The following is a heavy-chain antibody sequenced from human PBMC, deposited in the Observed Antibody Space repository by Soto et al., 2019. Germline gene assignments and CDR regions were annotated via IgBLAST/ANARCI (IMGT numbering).Heavy chain of an antibody. CDR2: IWYDGSNK. Sequence: GGSLRLSCAASGFTFSSYGMHWVRQAPGKGLEWVAVIWYDGSNKYYADSVKGRFTISRDNSKNTLYLQMNSLRAEDTAVYYCARDVGTPGTQVGDAFDIWGQGTMVTVSS. D-gene: IGHD1-1*01. J-gene: IGHJ3*02. CDR3: ARDVGTPGTQVGDAFDI. V-gene: IGHV3-33*01. CDR1: GFTFSSYG.